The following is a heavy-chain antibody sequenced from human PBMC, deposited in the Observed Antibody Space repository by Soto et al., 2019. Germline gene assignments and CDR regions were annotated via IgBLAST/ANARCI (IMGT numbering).Heavy chain of an antibody. V-gene: IGHV3-33*01. CDR1: GFSFSSYG. J-gene: IGHJ5*02. CDR3: AGTYGSGSYYLGSGPEFDP. Sequence: PGGSLRLSCAASGFSFSSYGMHWVRQAPGKGLEWVGVIWYDGSNKYYADSVKGRFTISRDNSKNTLYLQMNSLRAEDTAVYYCAGTYGSGSYYLGSGPEFDPWGQGTLVTVSS. CDR2: IWYDGSNK. D-gene: IGHD3-10*01.